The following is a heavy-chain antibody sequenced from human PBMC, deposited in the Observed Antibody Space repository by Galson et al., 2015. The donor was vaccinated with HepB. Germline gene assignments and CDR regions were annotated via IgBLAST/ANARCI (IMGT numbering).Heavy chain of an antibody. Sequence: SVKVSCKASGGTFSSYAISWVRQAPGQGLEWMGGIIPIFGTANYAQKFQGRVTITADESTSTAYMELSSLRSEDTAVYYCARDDVGRYAFDIWGQGTMVTVSS. V-gene: IGHV1-69*13. CDR2: IIPIFGTA. CDR1: GGTFSSYA. J-gene: IGHJ3*02. CDR3: ARDDVGRYAFDI. D-gene: IGHD1-26*01.